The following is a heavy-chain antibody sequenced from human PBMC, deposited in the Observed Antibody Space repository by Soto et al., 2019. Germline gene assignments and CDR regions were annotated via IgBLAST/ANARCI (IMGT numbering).Heavy chain of an antibody. Sequence: GESLKISCKGSGCSFTSYWIGWVRQMPGKGQEWMGIMYPGDSDTRYSPSFQGQVTISADKSISTAYLQWRSLKASDTAMYYCARQGGQTTVTTNGEDYYYYFYMDVWGKGTTVTVS. CDR3: ARQGGQTTVTTNGEDYYYYFYMDV. V-gene: IGHV5-51*01. J-gene: IGHJ6*03. D-gene: IGHD4-17*01. CDR1: GCSFTSYW. CDR2: MYPGDSDT.